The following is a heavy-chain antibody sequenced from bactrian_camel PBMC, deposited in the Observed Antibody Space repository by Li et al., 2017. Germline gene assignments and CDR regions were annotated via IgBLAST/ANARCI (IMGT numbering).Heavy chain of an antibody. V-gene: IGHV3S53*01. D-gene: IGHD1*01. J-gene: IGHJ4*01. CDR1: GYRYTSCR. CDR2: ISADDTA. Sequence: HVQLVESGGGMAEAGGSLSLSCSVSGYRYTSCRLGWYRQVAGQEREKIAEISADDTALYSDSVKGRFTISQDNPKNTLYLQMNSLKPEDTAVYYCSADPLQNYCPARGTQVTVS.